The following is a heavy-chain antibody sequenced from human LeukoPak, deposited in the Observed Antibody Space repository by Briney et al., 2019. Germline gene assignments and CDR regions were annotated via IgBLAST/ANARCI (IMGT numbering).Heavy chain of an antibody. CDR2: IYYSGST. Sequence: SETLSLTCNVSGGSLSSYYWSWIRQPPGKGLEWIGYIYYSGSTNYNPSLKSRVTISVDTSKNQFSLKLSSVTAADTAVYYCARGFYGNYYYYGMDVWGKGTTVTVSS. J-gene: IGHJ6*04. D-gene: IGHD3-16*01. CDR1: GGSLSSYY. V-gene: IGHV4-59*01. CDR3: ARGFYGNYYYYGMDV.